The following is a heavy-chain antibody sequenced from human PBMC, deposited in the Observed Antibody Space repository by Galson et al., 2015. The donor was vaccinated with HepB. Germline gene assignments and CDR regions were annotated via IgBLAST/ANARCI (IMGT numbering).Heavy chain of an antibody. CDR3: ARSAGDLDY. D-gene: IGHD7-27*01. J-gene: IGHJ4*02. CDR2: TYYRSKWYN. Sequence: CAISGDSVSNNSAVWNWIRQSPSRGLEWLGRTYYRSKWYNGYAVSVKGRITINPDTSKNQFSLHLSSVTPEDTAVYYCARSAGDLDYWGQGILVTVSS. CDR1: GDSVSNNSAV. V-gene: IGHV6-1*01.